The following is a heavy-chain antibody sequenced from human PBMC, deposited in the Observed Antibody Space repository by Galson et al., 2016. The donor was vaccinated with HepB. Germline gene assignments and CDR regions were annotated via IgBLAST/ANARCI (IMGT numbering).Heavy chain of an antibody. D-gene: IGHD6-13*01. CDR1: GYTFTSYY. V-gene: IGHV1-46*01. CDR2: INPSGGST. J-gene: IGHJ6*02. Sequence: SVKVSCKASGYTFTSYYMHWVRQAPGQGLEWMGIINPSGGSTSYAQKFQGRVPMTRDTSTSTVYMELSSMRTEDTAVYYCARDGIAAAGTFMIYYYYGMDVWGQATTVTVSS. CDR3: ARDGIAAAGTFMIYYYYGMDV.